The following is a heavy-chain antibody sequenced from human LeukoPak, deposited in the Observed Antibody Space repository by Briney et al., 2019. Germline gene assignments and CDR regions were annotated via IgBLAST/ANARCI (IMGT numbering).Heavy chain of an antibody. D-gene: IGHD3-22*01. CDR3: ARTTDSDAFDI. CDR2: ISSSGSTI. J-gene: IGHJ3*02. V-gene: IGHV3-11*01. Sequence: KPGGSLRLSCAASGFTFSDYYMSWIRQAPGKGLEWVSYISSSGSTIYYADTVKGRFTIPRDNANNSLYLQMNSLRAEDTAVYYCARTTDSDAFDIRGQGTMVTVSS. CDR1: GFTFSDYY.